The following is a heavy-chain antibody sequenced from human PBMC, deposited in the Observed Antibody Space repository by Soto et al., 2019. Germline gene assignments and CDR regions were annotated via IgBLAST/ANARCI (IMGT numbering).Heavy chain of an antibody. V-gene: IGHV3-30-3*01. CDR3: VRRLTTTVTAMGY. CDR2: ISDDGTNK. CDR1: VFTFISYS. J-gene: IGHJ4*02. Sequence: HGLSLRHSFKGSVFTFISYSIQWVRKTPGKGLEWVAAISDDGTNKHTADSVKGRFTISRDNSRNTVYLQVNSLRVEDTAVYYCVRRLTTTVTAMGYWGQGTPVNVS. D-gene: IGHD4-17*01.